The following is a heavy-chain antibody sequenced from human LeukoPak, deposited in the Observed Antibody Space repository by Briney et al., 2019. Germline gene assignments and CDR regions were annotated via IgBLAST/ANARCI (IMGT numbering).Heavy chain of an antibody. V-gene: IGHV3-7*01. Sequence: GGSLRLSCAASGSTFSNYWMSWVRQAPGKGLEWVANIKQDGSEKYYVDSVKGRVTISRDNAKNSLYLQMNSLRADDTAVYYCARDRVTTSKKTYYMDVWGKGTTVTVSS. CDR1: GSTFSNYW. CDR3: ARDRVTTSKKTYYMDV. D-gene: IGHD4-17*01. CDR2: IKQDGSEK. J-gene: IGHJ6*03.